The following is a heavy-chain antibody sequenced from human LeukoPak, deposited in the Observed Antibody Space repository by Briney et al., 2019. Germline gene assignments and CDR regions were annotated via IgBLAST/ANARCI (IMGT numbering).Heavy chain of an antibody. CDR3: ARGRDVVVPAAIPYYFDY. CDR2: IYYSGST. CDR1: GGSISSGGYY. D-gene: IGHD2-2*01. J-gene: IGHJ4*02. Sequence: SQTLSLTCTVSGGSISSGGYYWSWIRQHPGKGLEWIGYIYYSGSTYYNPSLKSRVTISVDTSKNQFSLKLSSVTAADTAVYYCARGRDVVVPAAIPYYFDYWGQGTLVTVSS. V-gene: IGHV4-31*03.